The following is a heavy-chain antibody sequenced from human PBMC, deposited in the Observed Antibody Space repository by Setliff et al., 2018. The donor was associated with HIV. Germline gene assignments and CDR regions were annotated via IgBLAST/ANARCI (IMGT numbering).Heavy chain of an antibody. CDR1: GYTFTAYY. Sequence: ASVKVSCKSSGYTFTAYYLHXVRQAPGQGLEWMGWINPNSGDTAYAQKFQGRVTMTRVTSISTAYMELTRLTSDDTAVYYCARVTVSGRGLHFWGQGTLVTVSS. J-gene: IGHJ4*02. CDR3: ARVTVSGRGLHF. CDR2: INPNSGDT. D-gene: IGHD4-4*01. V-gene: IGHV1-2*02.